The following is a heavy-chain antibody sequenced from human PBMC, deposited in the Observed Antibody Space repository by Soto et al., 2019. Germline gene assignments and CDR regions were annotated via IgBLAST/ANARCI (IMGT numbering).Heavy chain of an antibody. CDR2: IYHSGST. J-gene: IGHJ4*02. D-gene: IGHD3-10*01. CDR3: ARADITMVRGVLYYFAY. V-gene: IGHV4-4*02. CDR1: GGSISSSNW. Sequence: PSETLSLTCAVSGGSISSSNWWSWVRQPPGKGLEWIGEIYHSGSTNYNPSLKSRVTISVDKSKNQFSLKLSSVTAADTAVYYCARADITMVRGVLYYFAYWGQGTLVTVSS.